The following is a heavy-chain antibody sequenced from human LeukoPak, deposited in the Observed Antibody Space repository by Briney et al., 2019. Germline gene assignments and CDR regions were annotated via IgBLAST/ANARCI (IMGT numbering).Heavy chain of an antibody. V-gene: IGHV4-34*01. CDR2: IHHSGST. CDR1: VGFFRGYY. J-gene: IGHJ4*02. CDR3: ARCGVYSSSAPTHY. Sequence: SDTLSLICAVYVGFFRGYYWRWIREPRGKGLECIGEIHHSGSTNYNPTLKSQVTRSVDTSKNQFSLNLSSVTAADTAVYYCARCGVYSSSAPTHYWGQGTLVTVSS. D-gene: IGHD6-6*01.